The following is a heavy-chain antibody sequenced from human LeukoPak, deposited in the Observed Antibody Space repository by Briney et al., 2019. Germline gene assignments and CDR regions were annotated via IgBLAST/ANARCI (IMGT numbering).Heavy chain of an antibody. V-gene: IGHV3-30*02. CDR3: AKDRGSSGWYPLRYFDL. J-gene: IGHJ2*01. CDR1: GFTFSSYG. CDR2: IRYDGSNK. Sequence: PGGSLRLSCAASGFTFSSYGMHWVRQAPGKGLEWVAFIRYDGSNKYYADSVKGRFTISRDNSKNTLYLQMNSLRAEDTAVYYCAKDRGSSGWYPLRYFDLWGRGTLVTVSS. D-gene: IGHD6-19*01.